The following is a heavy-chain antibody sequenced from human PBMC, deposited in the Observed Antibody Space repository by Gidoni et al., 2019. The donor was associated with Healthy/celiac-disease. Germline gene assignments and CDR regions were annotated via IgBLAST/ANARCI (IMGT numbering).Heavy chain of an antibody. J-gene: IGHJ4*02. Sequence: QVQLQESGPGLAKPSETLSLTCTVSGCSISSYYWSWIRQPPGKGLEWIGYIYYSGRTNYNPYLKSRVTISVDTSKNQFSLKLSSVTAADTAVYYCARLALDYYDSSGYFDYWGQGTLVTVSS. CDR1: GCSISSYY. CDR3: ARLALDYYDSSGYFDY. D-gene: IGHD3-22*01. CDR2: IYYSGRT. V-gene: IGHV4-59*08.